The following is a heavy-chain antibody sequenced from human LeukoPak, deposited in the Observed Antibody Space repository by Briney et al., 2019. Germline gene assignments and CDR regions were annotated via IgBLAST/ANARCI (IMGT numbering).Heavy chain of an antibody. CDR2: INPSGGST. J-gene: IGHJ5*02. D-gene: IGHD3-3*01. CDR1: GYTFTSYY. CDR3: ARAGPHYDFWSGYYHVIDP. V-gene: IGHV1-46*03. Sequence: ASVKVSCKASGYTFTSYYMHWVRQAPGQGLEWMGIINPSGGSTSYAQKFQGRVTMTRDTSTSTVYMELSSLRSEDTAVYYCARAGPHYDFWSGYYHVIDPWGQGTLVTVSS.